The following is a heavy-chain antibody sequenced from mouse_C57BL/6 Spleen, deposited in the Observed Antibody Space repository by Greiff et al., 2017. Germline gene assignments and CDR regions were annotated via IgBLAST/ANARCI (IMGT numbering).Heavy chain of an antibody. D-gene: IGHD3-1*01. J-gene: IGHJ2*01. V-gene: IGHV1-61*01. CDR1: GYTFTSYW. CDR3: ARSRGSYYFDY. Sequence: VQLQQSGAELVRPGSSVKLSCKASGYTFTSYWMDWVKQRPGQGLEWIGNIYPSDSETHYNQQFKDKATLTVDKSSSTAYMQLSSLTSEDSAVYYCARSRGSYYFDYWGQGTTRTVSS. CDR2: IYPSDSET.